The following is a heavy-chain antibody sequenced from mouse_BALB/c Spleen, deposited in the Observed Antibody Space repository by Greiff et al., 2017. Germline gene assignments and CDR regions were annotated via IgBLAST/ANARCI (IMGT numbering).Heavy chain of an antibody. CDR1: GDSITSGY. D-gene: IGHD2-3*01. CDR3: ARRWLLRDYAMDY. V-gene: IGHV3-8*02. Sequence: VKLQESGPSLVKPSQTLSLTCSVTGDSITSGYWNWIRKFPGNKLEYMGYISYSGSTYYNPSLKSRISITRDTSKNQYYLQLNSVTTEDTATYYCARRWLLRDYAMDYWGQGTSVTVSS. J-gene: IGHJ4*01. CDR2: ISYSGST.